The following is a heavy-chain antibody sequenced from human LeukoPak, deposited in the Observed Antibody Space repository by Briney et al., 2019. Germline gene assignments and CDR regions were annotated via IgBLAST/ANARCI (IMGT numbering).Heavy chain of an antibody. CDR3: ARRGGVVLDY. CDR2: IYHSGST. CDR1: SYSISSGYY. V-gene: IGHV4-38-2*01. Sequence: SETLSLTCAVSSYSISSGYYWGWIRQPPGKGLEWIGSIYHSGSTYYNPSLKSRVTISVDTFKNQFSLKLSSVTAADTAVYYCARRGGVVLDYWGQGTLVTVSS. D-gene: IGHD3-3*01. J-gene: IGHJ4*02.